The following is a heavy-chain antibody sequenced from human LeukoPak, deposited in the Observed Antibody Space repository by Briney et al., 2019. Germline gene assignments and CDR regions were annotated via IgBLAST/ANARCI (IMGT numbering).Heavy chain of an antibody. CDR1: GHTLTELS. D-gene: IGHD1-26*01. J-gene: IGHJ4*02. CDR2: FDPEYDGK. CDR3: AKVGRIVGAKGGLDN. V-gene: IGHV1-24*01. Sequence: ASVKVSCKISGHTLTELSIHWVRQAPGKGLEWMGGFDPEYDGKVYAQKFQGRVTMTEDTFTDIAYMELSSLRSEDTAVYYCAKVGRIVGAKGGLDNWGQGTPVTVSS.